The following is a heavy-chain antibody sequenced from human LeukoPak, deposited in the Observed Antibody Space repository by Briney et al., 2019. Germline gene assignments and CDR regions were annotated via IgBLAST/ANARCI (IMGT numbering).Heavy chain of an antibody. D-gene: IGHD2-15*01. Sequence: ASVKVSCKASGYTFTSYAMNWVRQAPGQGLEWMGWINTNTGNPTYAQGFTGRFVFSLDTSVSTAYLQICSLKAEDTAVYYCARGVVAATTRDFDYWGQGTLVTVSS. V-gene: IGHV7-4-1*01. J-gene: IGHJ4*02. CDR1: GYTFTSYA. CDR3: ARGVVAATTRDFDY. CDR2: INTNTGNP.